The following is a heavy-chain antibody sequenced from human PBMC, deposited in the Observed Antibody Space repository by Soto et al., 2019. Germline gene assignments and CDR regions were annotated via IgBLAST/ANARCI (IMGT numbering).Heavy chain of an antibody. CDR3: ARADGFGVVTPFMDY. CDR2: IHYTGHT. J-gene: IGHJ4*02. Sequence: PGLXXPSXXLSLICTXXGDSXXXXXXXXXWIRQPPGKGLEFIATIHYTGHTHSNPSLRSRVTXXVXXXXXXXXLRLSSVTAADTAVYYCARADGFGVVTPFMDYWGQXTLVTVSS. CDR1: GDSXXXXXXX. D-gene: IGHD3-3*01. V-gene: IGHV4-39*02.